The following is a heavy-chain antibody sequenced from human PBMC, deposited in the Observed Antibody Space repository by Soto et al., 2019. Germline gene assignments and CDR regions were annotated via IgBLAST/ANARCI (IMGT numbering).Heavy chain of an antibody. V-gene: IGHV1-18*01. CDR2: ISTYNGDT. D-gene: IGHD5-12*01. J-gene: IGHJ6*02. CDR1: GYTFTRSG. CDR3: AREGVAPYYYYGLDV. Sequence: ASVKVSCKASGYTFTRSGISWVRQAPGQGLEWMGWISTYNGDTNYAQTFQGRVTMTTDTSTSTVHMEVRSLRSDDTAGYYCAREGVAPYYYYGLDVWGQGNPVTVSS.